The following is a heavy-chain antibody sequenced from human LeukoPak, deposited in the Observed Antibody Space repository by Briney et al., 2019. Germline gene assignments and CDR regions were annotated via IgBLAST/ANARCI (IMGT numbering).Heavy chain of an antibody. CDR3: AKDIVVALATTSSFDH. CDR1: GFTFSNYA. J-gene: IGHJ4*02. D-gene: IGHD2-15*01. CDR2: ITGSGGNT. Sequence: GGSLRLSCAASGFTFSNYAMSWVRQAPGKELEWVSAITGSGGNTYYADSVKGRFTISRDNSKNTLYLQMNSLRAEDTAVYYCAKDIVVALATTSSFDHWGQGTLVTVSS. V-gene: IGHV3-23*01.